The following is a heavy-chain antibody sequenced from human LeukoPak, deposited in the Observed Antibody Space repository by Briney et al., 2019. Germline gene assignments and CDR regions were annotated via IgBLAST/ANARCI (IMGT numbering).Heavy chain of an antibody. CDR3: ARGIVAIAVAGNDAFDI. CDR1: GGTFSSYA. Sequence: ASVKVSCKASGGTFSSYAISWVRQAPGQGLEWMGRIIPILGIANYAQKFQGRVTITADKPTSTAYMELSSLRSEDTAVYYCARGIVAIAVAGNDAFDIWGQGTMVTVSS. CDR2: IIPILGIA. D-gene: IGHD6-19*01. J-gene: IGHJ3*02. V-gene: IGHV1-69*04.